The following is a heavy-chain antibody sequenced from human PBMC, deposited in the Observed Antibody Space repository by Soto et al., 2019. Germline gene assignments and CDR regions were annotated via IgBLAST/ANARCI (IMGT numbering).Heavy chain of an antibody. V-gene: IGHV2-5*01. D-gene: IGHD4-17*01. CDR3: AHRRHDYGDYILRRRGFGP. Sequence: GSGPTLVNPTQTLTLTCTFSGFSLSTSGVGVGWIRQPPGKALEWLALIYWNDDKRYSPSLKSRLTITKDTSKNQVVLTMTNMDLVDTATYYCAHRRHDYGDYILRRRGFGPWGQGTLVTVSS. J-gene: IGHJ5*02. CDR2: IYWNDDK. CDR1: GFSLSTSGVG.